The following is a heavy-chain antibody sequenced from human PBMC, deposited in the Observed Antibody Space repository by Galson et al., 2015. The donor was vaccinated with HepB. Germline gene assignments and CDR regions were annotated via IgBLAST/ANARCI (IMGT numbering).Heavy chain of an antibody. J-gene: IGHJ6*02. CDR3: ARALYYYDSSGYSSGGMDV. D-gene: IGHD3-22*01. CDR1: GFTFSSYD. CDR2: IGTAGDT. V-gene: IGHV3-13*01. Sequence: SLRLSCAASGFTFSSYDMHWVRQATGKGLEWVSAIGTAGDTYYPGSVKGRFTISRENAKNSLYLQMNSLRAGDTAVYYCARALYYYDSSGYSSGGMDVWGQGTTVTVSS.